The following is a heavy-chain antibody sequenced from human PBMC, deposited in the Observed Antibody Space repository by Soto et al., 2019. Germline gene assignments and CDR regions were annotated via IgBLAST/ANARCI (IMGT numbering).Heavy chain of an antibody. Sequence: XQTLSLTCAISGDSVPSNSAAWNWIRQSPSRGLEWLGRTYYRSKWYNDYAVSVKSRITINPDTSKNQFSLQLNSVTPEDTAVYYCARDGPSSIRSSWYNWFDPWGQGTLVTVSS. J-gene: IGHJ5*02. V-gene: IGHV6-1*01. CDR2: TYYRSKWYN. CDR1: GDSVPSNSAA. CDR3: ARDGPSSIRSSWYNWFDP. D-gene: IGHD6-13*01.